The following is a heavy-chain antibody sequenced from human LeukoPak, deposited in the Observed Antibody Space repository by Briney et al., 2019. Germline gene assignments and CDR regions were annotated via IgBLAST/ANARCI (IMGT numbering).Heavy chain of an antibody. Sequence: PSETLSLTCTVSGGSISSGDYYWSWIRQPPGKGLEWIGYIYYSGSTNYNPSLKSRVTISVDTSKNQFSLKLSSVTAADTAVYYCARQRRGGVHAYYFDYWGQGTLVTVSS. CDR3: ARQRRGGVHAYYFDY. D-gene: IGHD1-26*01. J-gene: IGHJ4*02. V-gene: IGHV4-30-4*01. CDR2: IYYSGST. CDR1: GGSISSGDYY.